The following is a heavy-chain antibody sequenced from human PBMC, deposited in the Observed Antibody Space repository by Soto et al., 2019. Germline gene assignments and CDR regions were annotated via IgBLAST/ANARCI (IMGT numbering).Heavy chain of an antibody. CDR3: ARGLVDTAMAFDY. V-gene: IGHV1-69*13. J-gene: IGHJ4*02. D-gene: IGHD5-18*01. Sequence: SVKVSCKASGGTFSSYAISCVRQAPGQGLEWMGGIIPIFGTANYAQKFQGRVTITADESTSTAYMELSSLRSEDTAVYYCARGLVDTAMAFDYWGQGTLVTVSS. CDR1: GGTFSSYA. CDR2: IIPIFGTA.